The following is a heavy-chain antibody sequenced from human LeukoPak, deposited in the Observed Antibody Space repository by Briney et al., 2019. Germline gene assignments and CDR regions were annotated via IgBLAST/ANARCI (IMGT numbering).Heavy chain of an antibody. CDR1: GFTFSNYE. CDR3: ARENYGAPDY. CDR2: ISSSGGTK. J-gene: IGHJ4*02. V-gene: IGHV3-48*03. Sequence: GGSLRLSCAASGFTFSNYEMDWVRQAPGKGLEWVSYISSSGGTKHYANSVKGRFTISRDNAKNSLYLQMNNLRAEDTAVYYCARENYGAPDYWGQGTLVTVSS. D-gene: IGHD4-17*01.